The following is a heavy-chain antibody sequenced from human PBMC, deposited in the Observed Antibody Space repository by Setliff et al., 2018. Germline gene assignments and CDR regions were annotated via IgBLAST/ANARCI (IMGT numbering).Heavy chain of an antibody. V-gene: IGHV3-7*01. Sequence: GGSLRLSCVASGLIFSNNWMSWVRQAPGKGLEWVTNINKDGSERNYVDSVKGRFTISRDNAKYSLYLQMNSLRAEDTAQYFCARDSSHFIRVLDSWGQGTLVTVSS. CDR2: INKDGSER. J-gene: IGHJ4*02. CDR1: GLIFSNNW. CDR3: ARDSSHFIRVLDS. D-gene: IGHD3-10*01.